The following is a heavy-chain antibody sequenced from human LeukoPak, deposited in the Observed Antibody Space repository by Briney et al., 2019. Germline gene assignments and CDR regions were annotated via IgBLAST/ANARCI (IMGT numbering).Heavy chain of an antibody. CDR2: IKSKTDGGTT. D-gene: IGHD6-19*01. J-gene: IGHJ4*02. CDR1: GFTFSNAW. CDR3: TTFPIAVAGTFDY. Sequence: GGSLRLSCAASGFTFSNAWMSWVRQAPGKGLEWVGRIKSKTDGGTTDYAAPVKGRFTISRDDSKNTLYLQMNSLKTKDTAVYYCTTFPIAVAGTFDYWGQGTLVTVSS. V-gene: IGHV3-15*01.